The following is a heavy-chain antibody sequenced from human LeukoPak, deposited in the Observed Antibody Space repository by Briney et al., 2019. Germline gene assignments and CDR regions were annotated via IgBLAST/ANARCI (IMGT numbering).Heavy chain of an antibody. CDR2: INPKSGDT. CDR1: GYTFTPNG. V-gene: IGHV1-18*01. D-gene: IGHD4-17*01. J-gene: IGHJ6*03. CDR3: ARSPDYGDSPQASTEYYYMDV. Sequence: ASVKVSCKASGYTFTPNGMNWVRQAPGQGLEWMGWINPKSGDTNYAQKLQGRVTMTTDTSTSTACMELRSLRSDDTAVYYCARSPDYGDSPQASTEYYYMDVWGKGTTVTISS.